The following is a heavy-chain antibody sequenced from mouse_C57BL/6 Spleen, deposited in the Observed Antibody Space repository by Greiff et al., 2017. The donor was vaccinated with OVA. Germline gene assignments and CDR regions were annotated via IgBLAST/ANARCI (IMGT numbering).Heavy chain of an antibody. CDR2: INYDGSST. J-gene: IGHJ2*01. D-gene: IGHD1-1*01. V-gene: IGHV5-16*01. CDR1: GFTFSDYY. Sequence: EVKLMESEGGLVQPGSSMKLSCTASGFTFSDYYMAWVRQVPEKGLEWVANINYDGSSTYYLDSLKSRFIISRDNAKNILYLQMSSLKSEDTATYYCARVGYGLDYWGQGTTLTVSS. CDR3: ARVGYGLDY.